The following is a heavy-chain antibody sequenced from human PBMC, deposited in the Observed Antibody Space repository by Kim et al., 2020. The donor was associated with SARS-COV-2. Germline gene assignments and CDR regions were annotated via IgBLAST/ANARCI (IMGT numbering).Heavy chain of an antibody. Sequence: RGSLRLSCAASGFTVSSCAMTWVRQAPGKGLEWVSVITSDGSKFYADSVKGRFTISRDNSENTLYLQMSSLRVEDTAIYYCTKRGVGYSWNPSENWGQGTLVTVSS. V-gene: IGHV3-23*01. CDR1: GFTVSSCA. J-gene: IGHJ4*02. D-gene: IGHD1-20*01. CDR3: TKRGVGYSWNPSEN. CDR2: ITSDGSK.